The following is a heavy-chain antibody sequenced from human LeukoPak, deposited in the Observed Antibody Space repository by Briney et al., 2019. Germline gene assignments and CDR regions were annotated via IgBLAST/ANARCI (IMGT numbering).Heavy chain of an antibody. J-gene: IGHJ5*02. D-gene: IGHD3-22*01. CDR2: ISGSGGST. Sequence: GGSLRLSCAASGFTFSSFAMTWVRQAPGMRLEWVSGISGSGGSTYYADSVRGRFTISRDNSKNTLYLQLNSLTAEDTALYYCAEGLEDRHDSSGYYSNWFDPWGQGTLVTVSS. CDR3: AEGLEDRHDSSGYYSNWFDP. V-gene: IGHV3-23*01. CDR1: GFTFSSFA.